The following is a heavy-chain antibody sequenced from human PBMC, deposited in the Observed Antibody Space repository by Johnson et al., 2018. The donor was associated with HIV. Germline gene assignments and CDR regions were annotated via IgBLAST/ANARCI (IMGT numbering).Heavy chain of an antibody. CDR1: GFTFDDYA. Sequence: EVQLVESGGGLVQPGRSLRLSCAASGFTFDDYAMHWVRQAPGKGLEWVSGISWNSGSIGYVDSVKGRFTISRDNAKNSLYLQMNSLRAEDTAVYYCARFPDYGDYEYAFDIWGQGTMVTVSS. CDR2: ISWNSGSI. V-gene: IGHV3-9*01. CDR3: ARFPDYGDYEYAFDI. D-gene: IGHD4-17*01. J-gene: IGHJ3*02.